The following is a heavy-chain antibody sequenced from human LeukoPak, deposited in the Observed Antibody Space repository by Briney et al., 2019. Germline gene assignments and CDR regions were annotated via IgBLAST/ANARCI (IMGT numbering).Heavy chain of an antibody. CDR2: ISTSSSYI. J-gene: IGHJ4*02. CDR1: GFTFSSYG. CDR3: ARGFDNLGSGWYSY. V-gene: IGHV3-21*01. D-gene: IGHD6-19*01. Sequence: GGSLRLSCAASGFTFSSYGMSWVRQAPGKGLEWVSSISTSSSYIYYADSVKGRFTISRDNAKKSLYLHMNTLRAEDTAIYSCARGFDNLGSGWYSYWGQGTLVTVSS.